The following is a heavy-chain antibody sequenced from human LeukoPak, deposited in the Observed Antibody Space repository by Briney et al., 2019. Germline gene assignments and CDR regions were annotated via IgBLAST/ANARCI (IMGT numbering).Heavy chain of an antibody. V-gene: IGHV3-64*01. Sequence: GGSLRLSXAASGFTFRSYAMHWIRQAPGKGLEYVSAISSNGGSTYYANSVKGRFTISRDNSKNTLYLQMGSLRAEDMAVYYCARPTRSAGFDYWGQGTLVTVSS. CDR3: ARPTRSAGFDY. CDR1: GFTFRSYA. J-gene: IGHJ4*02. D-gene: IGHD1-1*01. CDR2: ISSNGGST.